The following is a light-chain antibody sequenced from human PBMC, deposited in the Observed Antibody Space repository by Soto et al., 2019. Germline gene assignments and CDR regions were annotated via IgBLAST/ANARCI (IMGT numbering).Light chain of an antibody. Sequence: SALTQPASVTGSPGQSITISCTGTSSDVGGYNYVSWYQQHPGKAPKLMIYDVSNRPSGVSNRFSGSKSGNTASLTISGLQAEDEADYYCSSYTSSSTNVFGTGTKVTAL. V-gene: IGLV2-14*01. CDR2: DVS. CDR3: SSYTSSSTNV. CDR1: SSDVGGYNY. J-gene: IGLJ1*01.